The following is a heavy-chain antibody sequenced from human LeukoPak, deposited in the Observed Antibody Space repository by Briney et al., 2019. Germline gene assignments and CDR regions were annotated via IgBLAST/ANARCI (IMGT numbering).Heavy chain of an antibody. CDR1: GGSISSYY. CDR3: ASMYSSSPNFDY. D-gene: IGHD6-6*01. J-gene: IGHJ4*02. Sequence: PSETLSLTCTVPGGSISSYYWSWIRQPPGKGLEWIGYIYYSGSTNYNPSLKSRVTISVDTSKNQFSLKLSSVTAADTAVYYCASMYSSSPNFDYWGQGTLVTVSS. CDR2: IYYSGST. V-gene: IGHV4-59*01.